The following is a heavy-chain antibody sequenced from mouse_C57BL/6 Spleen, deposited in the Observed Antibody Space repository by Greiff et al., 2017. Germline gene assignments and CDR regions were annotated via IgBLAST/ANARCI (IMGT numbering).Heavy chain of an antibody. CDR2: IDPENGDT. CDR1: GFNIKDDY. V-gene: IGHV14-4*01. J-gene: IGHJ2*01. D-gene: IGHD1-2*01. CDR3: TTGMARGY. Sequence: VQLQQSGAELVRPGASVKLSCTASGFNIKDDYMHWVKQRPEQGLEWIGWIDPENGDTEYDPKFQGKATITADTSSNTAYLQLSSLTSEDTAVYYCTTGMARGYWGQGTTLTVSS.